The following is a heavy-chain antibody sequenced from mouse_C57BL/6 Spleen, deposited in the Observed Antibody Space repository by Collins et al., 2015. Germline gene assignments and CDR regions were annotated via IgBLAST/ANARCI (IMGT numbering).Heavy chain of an antibody. CDR3: VLWPWFAY. CDR2: IYPGDGDT. CDR1: GYAFSSSW. Sequence: QVQLQQSGPELVKPGASVKISCKASGYAFSSSWMNWVKQRPGKGLEWIGRIYPGDGDTNYNGKFKGKATLTADKSSSTAYMQLSSLTSEDSAVYFCVLWPWFAYWGQGTLVTVSA. V-gene: IGHV1-82*01. D-gene: IGHD1-1*02. J-gene: IGHJ3*01.